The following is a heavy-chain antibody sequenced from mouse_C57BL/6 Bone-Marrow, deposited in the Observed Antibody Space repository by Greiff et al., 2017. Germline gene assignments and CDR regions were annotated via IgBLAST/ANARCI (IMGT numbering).Heavy chain of an antibody. CDR3: ARDLGVFYDAMDY. CDR2: ILPGSGST. J-gene: IGHJ4*01. V-gene: IGHV1-9*01. Sequence: QVQLQQSGAELMKPGASVKLSCKATGYTFTGYWIEWVKQRPGHGLEWIGEILPGSGSTNYNEKFKGKATFTADTSSNTAYMQRSSLTTEDSANYYGARDLGVFYDAMDYGGQGNAVTVSA. CDR1: GYTFTGYW. D-gene: IGHD2-10*02.